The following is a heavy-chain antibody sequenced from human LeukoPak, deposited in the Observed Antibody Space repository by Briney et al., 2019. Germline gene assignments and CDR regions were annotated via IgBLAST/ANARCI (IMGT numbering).Heavy chain of an antibody. CDR3: AKVPTSSSWTGTWFDP. Sequence: GGSLRLSCAASGFTFSSYGMHWVRQAPGKGLEWVAVISYDGSNKYYADSVKGRFTISRDNSKNTLYLQMNSLRAEDTAVYYCAKVPTSSSWTGTWFDPWGQGTLVTVSS. J-gene: IGHJ5*02. CDR1: GFTFSSYG. V-gene: IGHV3-30*18. D-gene: IGHD6-13*01. CDR2: ISYDGSNK.